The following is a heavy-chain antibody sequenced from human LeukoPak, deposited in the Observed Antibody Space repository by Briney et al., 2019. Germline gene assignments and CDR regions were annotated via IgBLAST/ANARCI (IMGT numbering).Heavy chain of an antibody. CDR3: ARVVRGVVTSNWLDP. D-gene: IGHD2-21*02. Sequence: SETLSLTCTVSGDSLNTYYWTWIRQTPGKELERIGFVASSGTSNYNPSLKSRVSISIDTSKNQFSLALTSVTPADTAVYYCARVVRGVVTSNWLDPWGQGTLVSVSS. CDR1: GDSLNTYY. V-gene: IGHV4-59*01. CDR2: VASSGTS. J-gene: IGHJ5*02.